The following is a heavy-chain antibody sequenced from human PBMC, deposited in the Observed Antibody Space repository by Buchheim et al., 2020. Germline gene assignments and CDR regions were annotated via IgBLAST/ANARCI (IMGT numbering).Heavy chain of an antibody. Sequence: EVQLVESGGGLVQPGGSLRLSCAASGFTLSSYWMSWVRQAPGKGLEWVANIKQDGSEKYYVDSVKGRFTISRDNAKNSLYLQMNSLRAEDTAVYYCARNRSSGRPHYYYGMDVWGQGTT. CDR2: IKQDGSEK. CDR1: GFTLSSYW. CDR3: ARNRSSGRPHYYYGMDV. D-gene: IGHD6-19*01. V-gene: IGHV3-7*01. J-gene: IGHJ6*02.